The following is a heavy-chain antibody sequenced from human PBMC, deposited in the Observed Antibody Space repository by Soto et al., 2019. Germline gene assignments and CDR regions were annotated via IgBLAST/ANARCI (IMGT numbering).Heavy chain of an antibody. D-gene: IGHD2-2*01. CDR3: AKAEGSWQYQVLVGYYFDY. CDR2: ISGSGGST. V-gene: IGHV3-23*01. J-gene: IGHJ4*02. Sequence: PGRSLRLPCAASGFTFSSYAMSCVRQAPGKGLEWVSAISGSGGSTYYADSVKGRFTISRDNSKNTLYLQMNSLRAEDTAVYYCAKAEGSWQYQVLVGYYFDYWGQGTLVTVSS. CDR1: GFTFSSYA.